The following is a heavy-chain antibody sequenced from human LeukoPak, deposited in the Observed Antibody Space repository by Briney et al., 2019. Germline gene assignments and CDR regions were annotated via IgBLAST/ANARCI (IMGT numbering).Heavy chain of an antibody. CDR2: ISSSSSYI. J-gene: IGHJ4*02. Sequence: KPGGSLRLSCAASGFTFSSYSMNWVRQAPGKGLEWVSSISSSSSYIYYADSVKGRFTISRDNAKNSLYLQMNSLRVEDTAVYYCARAPRGIAVAGTLFDYWGQGTLVTVSS. V-gene: IGHV3-21*01. CDR1: GFTFSSYS. D-gene: IGHD6-19*01. CDR3: ARAPRGIAVAGTLFDY.